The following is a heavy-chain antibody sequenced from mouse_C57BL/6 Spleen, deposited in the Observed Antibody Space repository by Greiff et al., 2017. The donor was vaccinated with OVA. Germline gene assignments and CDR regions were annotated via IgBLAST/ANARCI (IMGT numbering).Heavy chain of an antibody. CDR1: GFTFSSYA. D-gene: IGHD1-1*01. V-gene: IGHV5-4*03. J-gene: IGHJ2*01. Sequence: EVKLVESGGGLVKPGGSLKLSCAASGFTFSSYAMSWVRQTPEKRLEWVATISDGGSYTYYPDNVKGRFTISRDNAKNNLYLQMSHLKSEDTAMYYCARGITTLYYFDYWGQGTTLTVSS. CDR2: ISDGGSYT. CDR3: ARGITTLYYFDY.